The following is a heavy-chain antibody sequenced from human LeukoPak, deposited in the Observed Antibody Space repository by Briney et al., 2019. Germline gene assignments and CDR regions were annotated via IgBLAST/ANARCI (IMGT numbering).Heavy chain of an antibody. D-gene: IGHD2-2*01. CDR2: IYYSGST. CDR3: ARDSVVVPSSGMDV. J-gene: IGHJ6*02. Sequence: SQTLSLTCTVSGGSISSGGYYWSWIRQHPRKCLEWIGYIYYSGSTYYYPSLKSRVTISVDTSKNQFSLKLSSVTAADTAVYYCARDSVVVPSSGMDVWGQGTTVTVSS. V-gene: IGHV4-31*03. CDR1: GGSISSGGYY.